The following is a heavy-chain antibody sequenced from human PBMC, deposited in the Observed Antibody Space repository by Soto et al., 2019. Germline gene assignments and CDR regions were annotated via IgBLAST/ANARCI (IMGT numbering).Heavy chain of an antibody. V-gene: IGHV1-69*02. CDR2: IIPILGIA. CDR1: GGTFSSYT. J-gene: IGHJ6*03. D-gene: IGHD3-3*01. CDR3: ARGRQLRFLEWPQSRSHYYYYYMDV. Sequence: ASVKVACKASGGTFSSYTISWVRQAPGQGLEWMGRIIPILGIANYAQKFQGRVTITADKSTSTAYMELSSLGSEDTAVYYCARGRQLRFLEWPQSRSHYYYYYMDVWGKGTTVTVSS.